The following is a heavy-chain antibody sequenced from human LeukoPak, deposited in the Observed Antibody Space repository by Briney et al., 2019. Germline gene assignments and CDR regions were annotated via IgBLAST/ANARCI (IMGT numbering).Heavy chain of an antibody. D-gene: IGHD3-10*01. Sequence: SVKVSCKASGGTFSSYAISSVRQAPGQGLEWMGGIIPIFGTANYAQKFQGRVTITTDESTSTAYMELSSLRSEDTAVYYCARGSVGGEIGSFDYWGQGTLVTVSS. CDR3: ARGSVGGEIGSFDY. J-gene: IGHJ4*02. V-gene: IGHV1-69*05. CDR2: IIPIFGTA. CDR1: GGTFSSYA.